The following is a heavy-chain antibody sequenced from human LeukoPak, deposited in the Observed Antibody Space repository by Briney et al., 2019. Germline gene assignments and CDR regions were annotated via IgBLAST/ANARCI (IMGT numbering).Heavy chain of an antibody. CDR3: AKDGTTVTTYFQH. V-gene: IGHV3-48*01. Sequence: PGGSLRLSCVASGITFSSYSMNWVRQAPGKGLEWVSYISSFSGTINYADSVKGRFTISRDNAKNSLYLQMNSLRAEDTAVYYCAKDGTTVTTYFQHWGQGTLVTVSS. J-gene: IGHJ1*01. CDR1: GITFSSYS. D-gene: IGHD4-17*01. CDR2: ISSFSGTI.